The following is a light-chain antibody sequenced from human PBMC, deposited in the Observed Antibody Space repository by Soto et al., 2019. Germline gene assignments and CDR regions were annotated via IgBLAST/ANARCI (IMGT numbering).Light chain of an antibody. J-gene: IGKJ4*01. CDR2: AAS. CDR3: QQSYSSFGLT. V-gene: IGKV1-39*01. CDR1: KSINNY. Sequence: DIQMTQSPSSLSASVGDRVTITCRASKSINNYLNWYQQKPGKAPKLLIYAASNLQSGVPSRFGGSGSGTNFTLTISSLQPEDFATYYCQQSYSSFGLTFVGGTKVEIK.